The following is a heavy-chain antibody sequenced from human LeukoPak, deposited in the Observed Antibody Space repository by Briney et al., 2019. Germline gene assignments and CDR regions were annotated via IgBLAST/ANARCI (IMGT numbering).Heavy chain of an antibody. V-gene: IGHV4-59*01. CDR3: ARYSYGGYHFDY. D-gene: IGHD5-18*01. CDR2: VYSSGST. J-gene: IGHJ4*02. Sequence: SETLSLTCTVSGGSISSYYWSWIRQPPGKGLEWNGYVYSSGSTNYNPSLKSRVTISVDTSKNQFSLKLSSVTAADTAVYYCARYSYGGYHFDYWGQGTLVTVSS. CDR1: GGSISSYY.